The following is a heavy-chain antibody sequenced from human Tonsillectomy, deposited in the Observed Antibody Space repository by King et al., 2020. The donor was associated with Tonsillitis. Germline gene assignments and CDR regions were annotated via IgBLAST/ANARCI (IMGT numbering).Heavy chain of an antibody. D-gene: IGHD1-26*01. Sequence: QLQESGPGLVKPSETLSLTCAVSGYSISSSYYWGWIRQPPGKGLEWIGSIYHGGSAYYNPSLKSRVTMSVDTSKNQFSLKLRSVTAADTAVYYCARRWERDLYYFDYWGQGTLVTVSS. V-gene: IGHV4-38-2*01. CDR1: GYSISSSYY. J-gene: IGHJ4*02. CDR2: IYHGGSA. CDR3: ARRWERDLYYFDY.